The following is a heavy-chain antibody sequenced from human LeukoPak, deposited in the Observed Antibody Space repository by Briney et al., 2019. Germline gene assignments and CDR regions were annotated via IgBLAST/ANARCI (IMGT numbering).Heavy chain of an antibody. D-gene: IGHD6-13*01. CDR1: GYNFATYW. CDR2: IYPGDSDT. J-gene: IGHJ3*02. CDR3: ASLSSSRVNGAFDI. Sequence: GESLKISCKTSGYNFATYWIGWVRQMPGKGLEWMGIIYPGDSDTRYSPSFQGQVTISADKSISTAYLQWSSLKASDTAMYYCASLSSSRVNGAFDIWGQGTMVTVSS. V-gene: IGHV5-51*01.